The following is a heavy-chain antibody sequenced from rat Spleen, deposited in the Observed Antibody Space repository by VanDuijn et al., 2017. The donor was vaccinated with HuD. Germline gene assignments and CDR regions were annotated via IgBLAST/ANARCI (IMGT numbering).Heavy chain of an antibody. V-gene: IGHV2-45*01. D-gene: IGHD4-2*01. CDR2: MWRSGST. CDR3: ARAPGNGYVMNA. J-gene: IGHJ4*01. CDR1: GFSLTNYS. Sequence: QVQLMESGPGLVQPSETLSLTCTVSGFSLTNYSVHWVRRPPGKGLEWMGVMWRSGSTEYNSALKSRLSISRDTSNNHIFLKMNSLQSEDTTTSYCARAPGNGYVMNAWGQGASVTVSS.